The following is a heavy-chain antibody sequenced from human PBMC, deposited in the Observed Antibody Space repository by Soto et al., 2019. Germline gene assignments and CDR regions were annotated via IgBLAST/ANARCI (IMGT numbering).Heavy chain of an antibody. Sequence: SETLSLTCTVSGGSISSYYWSWIRQPPGKGLEWIGYIYYSGSTNYNPSLKSRVTISVDTSKNQFSLKLSSVTAADTAVYYCASLRGSYPPPAYYYYGMDVWGQGTTVTVSS. CDR3: ASLRGSYPPPAYYYYGMDV. V-gene: IGHV4-59*01. D-gene: IGHD1-26*01. J-gene: IGHJ6*02. CDR2: IYYSGST. CDR1: GGSISSYY.